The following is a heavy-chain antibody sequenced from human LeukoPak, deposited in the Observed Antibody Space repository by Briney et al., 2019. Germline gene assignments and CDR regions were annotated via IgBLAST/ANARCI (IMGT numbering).Heavy chain of an antibody. J-gene: IGHJ4*02. Sequence: GGSLRLSCAASGFTFISYWMHWVRQAPGKGLVWVSRINSDGSSTSYADSVKGRFTISRDNAKNTLYLQMNSLRAEDTAVYYCAREGGYSGYDPDYWGQGTLVTVSS. D-gene: IGHD5-12*01. CDR1: GFTFISYW. CDR3: AREGGYSGYDPDY. V-gene: IGHV3-74*01. CDR2: INSDGSST.